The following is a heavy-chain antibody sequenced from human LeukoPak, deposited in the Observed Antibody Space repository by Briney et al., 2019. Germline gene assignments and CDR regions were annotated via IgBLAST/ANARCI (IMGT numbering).Heavy chain of an antibody. CDR1: GFPFYSYW. CDR2: IRHDGSTK. D-gene: IGHD6-13*01. V-gene: IGHV3-7*03. J-gene: IGHJ4*02. CDR3: ARSAPYGTTWYGRSDC. Sequence: PGGSLRLSCTASGFPFYSYWMTWVRQTPGKGLEWVANIRHDGSTKYYVDSVKGRFTISRDNAMNSLYLQMDSLRVEDTAIYYCARSAPYGTTWYGRSDCWGQGTQVTVSS.